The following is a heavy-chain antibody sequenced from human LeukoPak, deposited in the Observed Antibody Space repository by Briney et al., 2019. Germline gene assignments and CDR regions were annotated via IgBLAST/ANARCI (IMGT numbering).Heavy chain of an antibody. CDR1: GYTFTGYY. CDR2: INPNSGDT. J-gene: IGHJ4*02. V-gene: IGHV1-2*02. D-gene: IGHD3-9*01. Sequence: GASVKVSCKASGYTFTGYYIHWVRQAPGQGLEWMGWINPNSGDTNYAQNLKGRVTMTRDTSITTAYMELSRLRSDDTAVYFCARDTAMDDILTAYDYFDSWGQGTLVTVSS. CDR3: ARDTAMDDILTAYDYFDS.